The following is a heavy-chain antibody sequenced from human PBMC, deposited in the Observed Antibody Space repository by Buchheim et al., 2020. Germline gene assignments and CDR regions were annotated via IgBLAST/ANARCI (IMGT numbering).Heavy chain of an antibody. CDR1: GGSISSTS. CDR3: ARHGVPYYDFWSGYYTFDA. CDR2: IFYSGST. D-gene: IGHD3-3*01. J-gene: IGHJ5*02. V-gene: IGHV4-59*08. Sequence: QVQLQESGPGLVKPSETLSLTCTVSGGSISSTSWSWIRQPPGKGLEWIGYIFYSGSTNYNPSLKSPVTISVDTSKNQFSLKLISVTAEETAVYYCARHGVPYYDFWSGYYTFDAWGQGTL.